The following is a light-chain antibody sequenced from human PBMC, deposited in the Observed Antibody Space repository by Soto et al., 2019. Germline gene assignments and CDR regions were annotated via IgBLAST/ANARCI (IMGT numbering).Light chain of an antibody. CDR1: QSVSTSY. J-gene: IGKJ4*01. V-gene: IGKV3-20*01. CDR3: QQYGSFPLT. Sequence: ENVLTQSPGTLSLSPGEGATLSCRASQSVSTSYLAWYQHKRGQAPRLLIYGTSTRATGLPDRFSGSGAGKDFTLTISRLEPEDFAVYYFQQYGSFPLTFGGGTKVEI. CDR2: GTS.